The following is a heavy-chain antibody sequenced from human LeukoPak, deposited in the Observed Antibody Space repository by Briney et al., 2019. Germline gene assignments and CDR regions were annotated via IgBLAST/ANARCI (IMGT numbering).Heavy chain of an antibody. CDR1: GVSINNYY. CDR2: IYYSGST. D-gene: IGHD1-26*01. J-gene: IGHJ4*02. CDR3: ARVRRGSYPAPFDY. Sequence: SETLSLSCTVSGVSINNYYWGWIRQPPGKGLEWIGYIYYSGSTNYNPSLKSRVTISVDTSKNQFSLKLTSVTAADTAVYYCARVRRGSYPAPFDYWGQGTLVTVSS. V-gene: IGHV4-59*01.